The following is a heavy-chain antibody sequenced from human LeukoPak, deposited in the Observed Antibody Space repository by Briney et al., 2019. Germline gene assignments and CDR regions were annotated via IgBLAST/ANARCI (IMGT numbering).Heavy chain of an antibody. Sequence: PSKTLSLTCTVSGDSIRSSAYYWGWIRQPPGKGLQWIGSIYFSGNTDYNPSLKSRVTISVDTSKNQFSLKLSSVTAADTAVYYCARVGDRSSSADYWGQGTLVTVSS. CDR3: ARVGDRSSSADY. CDR1: GDSIRSSAYY. V-gene: IGHV4-39*07. J-gene: IGHJ4*02. CDR2: IYFSGNT. D-gene: IGHD6-6*01.